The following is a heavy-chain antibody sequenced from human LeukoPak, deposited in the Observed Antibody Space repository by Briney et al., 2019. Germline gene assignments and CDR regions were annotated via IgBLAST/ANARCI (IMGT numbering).Heavy chain of an antibody. J-gene: IGHJ4*02. D-gene: IGHD6-19*01. CDR3: ARSRIAVVLFDY. CDR1: GGSISSSSYY. V-gene: IGHV4-39*01. CDR2: IYYSGST. Sequence: SEALSLTCAVYGGSISSSSYYWGWIRQPPGKGLEWIGSIYYSGSTYYNPSLKSRVTISVDTSKNQFSLKLSSVTAADTAVYYCARSRIAVVLFDYWGQGTLVTVSS.